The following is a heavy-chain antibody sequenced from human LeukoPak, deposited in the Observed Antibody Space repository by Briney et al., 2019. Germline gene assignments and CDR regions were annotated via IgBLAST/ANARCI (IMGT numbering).Heavy chain of an antibody. CDR1: GGSISSYY. CDR3: AKSTGIVLDYAFDI. CDR2: IYYSGST. V-gene: IGHV4-59*01. D-gene: IGHD2-8*01. Sequence: SETLSLTCTVSGGSISSYYWSWIRQPPGKGLEWIGCIYYSGSTNYNPSLKSRVTISVDTSKNQFSLKLSSVTAADTAVYYCAKSTGIVLDYAFDIWGQGTMVTVSS. J-gene: IGHJ3*02.